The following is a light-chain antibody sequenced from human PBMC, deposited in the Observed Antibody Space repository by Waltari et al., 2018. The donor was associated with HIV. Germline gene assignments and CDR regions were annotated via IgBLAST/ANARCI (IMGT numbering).Light chain of an antibody. CDR1: QSLLYRSTNKDH. Sequence: DIVMTQSPDSLAVSLGERATINCKSTQSLLYRSTNKDHVAWYQQKPGQPPKLLIYWASTRESGVPYRFSGSGSGTDFTLTISNLQAEDVAVYYCQQYYSTPWTFGQGTKVEIK. J-gene: IGKJ1*01. CDR2: WAS. CDR3: QQYYSTPWT. V-gene: IGKV4-1*01.